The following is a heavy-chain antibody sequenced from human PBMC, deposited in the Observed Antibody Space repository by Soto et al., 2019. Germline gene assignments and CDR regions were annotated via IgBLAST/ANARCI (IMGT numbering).Heavy chain of an antibody. CDR1: GCSISSGGYS. V-gene: IGHV4-30-2*01. CDR2: IYHSGST. CDR3: ARGGLYCSGGSCYYYYGMDV. D-gene: IGHD2-15*01. Sequence: SETLSLTCAVSGCSISSGGYSWSWIRQPPGKGLEWIGYIYHSGSTYYNPSLKSRVTISVDRSKNQFSLKLSSVTAADTAVYYCARGGLYCSGGSCYYYYGMDVWGQGTTVTVYS. J-gene: IGHJ6*02.